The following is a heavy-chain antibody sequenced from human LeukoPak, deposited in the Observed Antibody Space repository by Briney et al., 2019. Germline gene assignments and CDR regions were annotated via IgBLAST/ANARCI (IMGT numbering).Heavy chain of an antibody. J-gene: IGHJ4*02. V-gene: IGHV3-74*01. Sequence: GGSLRLSCAAPGFTFSSYWMHWVRQAPGKGLVWVSRINSGGSSTSYADSVKGRFTISRDNAKNTLYPQMNSLRAEDTAVYYCARGYSSGYYIWGQGTLVTVSS. CDR2: INSGGSST. CDR3: ARGYSSGYYI. CDR1: GFTFSSYW. D-gene: IGHD3-22*01.